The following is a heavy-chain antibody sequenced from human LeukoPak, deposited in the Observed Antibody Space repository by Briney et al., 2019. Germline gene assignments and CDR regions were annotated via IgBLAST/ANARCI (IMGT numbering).Heavy chain of an antibody. J-gene: IGHJ5*02. Sequence: SETLSLTCSVSGDSISSSSYFWGWIRQPPGKGLEWIGSIYYSGSTHYNPSLKSRVTISVDTSKNQFSLKLSSVTAADTAVYYCARLGAGTTSYGWFDPWGQGTLVTVSS. CDR2: IYYSGST. V-gene: IGHV4-39*01. CDR3: ARLGAGTTSYGWFDP. CDR1: GDSISSSSYF. D-gene: IGHD1-1*01.